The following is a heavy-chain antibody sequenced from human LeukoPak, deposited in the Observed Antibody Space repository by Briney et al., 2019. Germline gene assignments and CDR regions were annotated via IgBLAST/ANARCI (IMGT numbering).Heavy chain of an antibody. V-gene: IGHV3-21*01. CDR1: GFTFSSYS. D-gene: IGHD2-2*01. CDR2: ISSSSSYI. Sequence: GGSLRLSCAASGFTFSSYSMNWVRQALGKGLEWVSSISSSSSYIYYADSVKGRFTISRDNAKNSLYLQMNSLRAEDTAVYYCARADIVVVPAATHYYYYGMDVWGKGTTVTVSS. CDR3: ARADIVVVPAATHYYYYGMDV. J-gene: IGHJ6*04.